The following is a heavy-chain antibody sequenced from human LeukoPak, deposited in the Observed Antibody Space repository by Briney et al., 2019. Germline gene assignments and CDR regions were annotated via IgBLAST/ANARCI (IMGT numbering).Heavy chain of an antibody. CDR3: AKSMSRVVVTADYGMDV. CDR2: ISYDGSNK. D-gene: IGHD2-21*02. J-gene: IGHJ6*02. Sequence: GGSLRLSCAASGFTFSSYDMHWVRQAPGKGLEWVAVISYDGSNKYYADSVKGRFTISRDNSKNTLYLQMNSLRAEDTAVYYCAKSMSRVVVTADYGMDVWGPGTAVTVSS. V-gene: IGHV3-30*18. CDR1: GFTFSSYD.